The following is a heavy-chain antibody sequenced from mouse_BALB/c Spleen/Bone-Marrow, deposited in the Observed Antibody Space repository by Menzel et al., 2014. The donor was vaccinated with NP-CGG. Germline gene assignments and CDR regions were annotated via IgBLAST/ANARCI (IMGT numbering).Heavy chain of an antibody. CDR2: IYPSDSYT. D-gene: IGHD1-1*02. Sequence: GTDLVRPGASVKLSCKASGYTFTSYWINWVKQRPGQGLERIGNIYPSDSYTNYNQKFKDKATLTVDKSSSTAYMHLSSPTSEDSAVYYCTRDDGGFAYWGQGTLVTVSA. CDR3: TRDDGGFAY. V-gene: IGHV1-69*02. J-gene: IGHJ3*01. CDR1: GYTFTSYW.